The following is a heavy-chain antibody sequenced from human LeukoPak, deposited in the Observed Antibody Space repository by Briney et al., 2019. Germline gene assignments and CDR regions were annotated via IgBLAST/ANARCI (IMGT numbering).Heavy chain of an antibody. Sequence: SETLSLTCTVSGGSISSYYWSWIRQPPGKGLEWIGYIYYSGSTNYNPSLKSRVTISVDTSKNQFSLKLSSVTAADTAVYYCARDHSGSYRRRAFDIWGQGTTVTVSS. CDR3: ARDHSGSYRRRAFDI. D-gene: IGHD1-26*01. J-gene: IGHJ3*02. V-gene: IGHV4-59*01. CDR2: IYYSGST. CDR1: GGSISSYY.